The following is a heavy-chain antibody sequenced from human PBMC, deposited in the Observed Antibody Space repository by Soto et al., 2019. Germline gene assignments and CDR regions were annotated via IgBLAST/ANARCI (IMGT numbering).Heavy chain of an antibody. V-gene: IGHV1-18*04. J-gene: IGHJ4*02. CDR1: GYTFTSYG. CDR2: ISAYNGNT. Sequence: GPSVKVSCKASGYTFTSYGISWVRQAPGQGLEWMGWISAYNGNTNYAQKLQGRVTMTTDTSTSTAYMELRSLRSDDTAVYYCARAPQYYDSSGYYYFDYWGQGTLVTVSS. CDR3: ARAPQYYDSSGYYYFDY. D-gene: IGHD3-22*01.